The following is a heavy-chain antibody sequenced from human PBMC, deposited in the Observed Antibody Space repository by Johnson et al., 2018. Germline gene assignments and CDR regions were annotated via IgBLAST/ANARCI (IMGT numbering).Heavy chain of an antibody. V-gene: IGHV3-30*18. CDR1: TFTFRSYG. CDR3: AKDWAIEATGAFPQNGMDV. CDR2: ISYDGSYK. Sequence: QVQLVQSGGGVVQPGRSLRLSCVASTFTFRSYGMHWVRQAPGKGLEWVAVISYDGSYKYYTDSVKGRFTISRDNAEDTLFLERNSLRDEDTAVYYCAKDWAIEATGAFPQNGMDVWGQGTTVTVSS. J-gene: IGHJ6*02. D-gene: IGHD6-13*01.